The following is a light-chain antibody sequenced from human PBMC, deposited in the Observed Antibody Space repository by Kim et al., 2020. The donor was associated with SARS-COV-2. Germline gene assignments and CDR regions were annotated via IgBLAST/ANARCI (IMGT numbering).Light chain of an antibody. CDR1: QSVSNS. CDR2: GAS. V-gene: IGKV3-15*01. Sequence: EVMMTQSPATLSVSLGERATLSCTASQSVSNSVAWYQQRPGQAPRLLIFGASTRATGIPARFSGGGSGTEFTLTITSLQSEDFAVYFCQQSNNWPYTFGQGTKLEIK. CDR3: QQSNNWPYT. J-gene: IGKJ2*01.